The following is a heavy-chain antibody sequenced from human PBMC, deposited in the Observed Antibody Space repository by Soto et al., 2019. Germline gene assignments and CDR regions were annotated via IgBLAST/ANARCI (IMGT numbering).Heavy chain of an antibody. CDR3: AKDPYDFWSGYYSFDY. Sequence: EVQLLESGGSLVQPGGSLRLSCAASGFTFSSYAMSWVRQAPGKGLEWVSAISGSGGSTYYTDSVKGRFTISRDNSKNTLYLQMNSLRAEDTAVYYCAKDPYDFWSGYYSFDYWGQGTLVTVSS. CDR2: ISGSGGST. CDR1: GFTFSSYA. D-gene: IGHD3-3*01. V-gene: IGHV3-23*01. J-gene: IGHJ4*02.